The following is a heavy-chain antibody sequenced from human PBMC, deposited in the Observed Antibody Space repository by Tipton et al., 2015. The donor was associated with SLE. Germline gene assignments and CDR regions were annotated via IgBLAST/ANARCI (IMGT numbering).Heavy chain of an antibody. J-gene: IGHJ3*02. CDR3: ASMRQTFDI. CDR1: DGYISSSSYY. CDR2: IYYSGRT. Sequence: LSCTVTDGYISSSSYYWGWIRQPPGKGLEWIGSIYYSGRTYYNPSLMSRVTISVDTSKNQFSLKLSSVTAADTAVYYCASMRQTFDIWGQGTMVTVSS. V-gene: IGHV4-39*01.